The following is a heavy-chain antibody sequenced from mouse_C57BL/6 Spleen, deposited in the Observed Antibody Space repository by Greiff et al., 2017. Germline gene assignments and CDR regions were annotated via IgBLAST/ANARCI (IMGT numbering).Heavy chain of an antibody. D-gene: IGHD2-1*01. CDR2: IYPGSGST. Sequence: QVQLQQPGAELVKPGASVKMSCKASGYTFTSYWITWVKQRPGQGLEWIGDIYPGSGSTNYNEKFKSKATLTVETSSSTAYMQLSSLTSEDSAVYYCARKYYGNYPRAMDYWGQGTSVTVSS. V-gene: IGHV1-55*01. J-gene: IGHJ4*01. CDR1: GYTFTSYW. CDR3: ARKYYGNYPRAMDY.